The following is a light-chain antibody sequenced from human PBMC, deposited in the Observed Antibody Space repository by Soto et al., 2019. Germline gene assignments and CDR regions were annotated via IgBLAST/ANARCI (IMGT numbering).Light chain of an antibody. CDR3: SSYTSSITLVV. V-gene: IGLV2-14*01. CDR1: SSDVGGYNY. Sequence: QSALTQPASVSGSPGQSIIISCTGTSSDVGGYNYVSWYQQHPGKAPKLMIYDVSNRPSGVSNRFSGSKSGNTASLTISGLQAEDEADYYCSSYTSSITLVVFGGGTKLTVL. J-gene: IGLJ2*01. CDR2: DVS.